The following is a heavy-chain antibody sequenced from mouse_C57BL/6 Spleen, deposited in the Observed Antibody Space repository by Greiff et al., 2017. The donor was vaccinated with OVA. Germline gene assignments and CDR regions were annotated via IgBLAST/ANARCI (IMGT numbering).Heavy chain of an antibody. CDR1: GYAFSSSW. V-gene: IGHV1-82*01. D-gene: IGHD2-4*01. CDR2: IYPGDGDT. CDR3: ARYYYDYDAFDY. J-gene: IGHJ2*01. Sequence: QVQLKESGPELVKPGASVKISCKASGYAFSSSWMNWVKQRPGKGLEWIGRIYPGDGDTNYNGKFKGKATLTADKSSSTAYMQLSSLTSEDSAVYFCARYYYDYDAFDYWGQGTTLTVSA.